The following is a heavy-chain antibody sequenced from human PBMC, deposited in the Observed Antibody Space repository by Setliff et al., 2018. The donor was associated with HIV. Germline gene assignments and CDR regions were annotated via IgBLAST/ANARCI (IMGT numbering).Heavy chain of an antibody. J-gene: IGHJ4*02. CDR1: GGSFSGYH. CDR2: INHTGNT. D-gene: IGHD1-26*01. CDR3: ARGKGGLVGPAEFDY. Sequence: KPSETLSLTCAVYGGSFSGYHWNWIRQFPGKGLEWIGEINHTGNTRYNPSLKSRVTMSEETSKNQFSLKLKSVTAADTAIYFCARGKGGLVGPAEFDYWGPGTLVTVSS. V-gene: IGHV4-34*01.